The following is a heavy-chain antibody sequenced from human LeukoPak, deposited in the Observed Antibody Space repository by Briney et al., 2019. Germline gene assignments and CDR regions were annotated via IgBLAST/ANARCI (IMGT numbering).Heavy chain of an antibody. CDR2: MNPKSGAT. J-gene: IGHJ6*03. CDR1: GYRFTGYY. CDR3: ARGSDYDDYFYMDF. V-gene: IGHV1-2*02. Sequence: ASVKVSCKTSGYRFTGYYLHWVRQAPGQGLEWMGWMNPKSGATDYARKFQGRVTMTRDTSISTAYMGLTRLRSDDTAVYFCARGSDYDDYFYMDFWGKGTTVTVSS.